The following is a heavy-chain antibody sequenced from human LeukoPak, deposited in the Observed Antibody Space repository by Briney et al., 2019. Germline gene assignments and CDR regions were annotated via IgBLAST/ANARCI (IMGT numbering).Heavy chain of an antibody. Sequence: GGSLRLSCAASGFTFSSYAMHWVRQAPGKGLEWVAVISYDGSNKYYADSVKGRFTISRDNSKNTLYLQMNSLRAEDTAVYYCASLLSYYSPFDYWGQGTLVTVSS. CDR2: ISYDGSNK. CDR3: ASLLSYYSPFDY. CDR1: GFTFSSYA. D-gene: IGHD3-10*01. J-gene: IGHJ4*02. V-gene: IGHV3-30-3*01.